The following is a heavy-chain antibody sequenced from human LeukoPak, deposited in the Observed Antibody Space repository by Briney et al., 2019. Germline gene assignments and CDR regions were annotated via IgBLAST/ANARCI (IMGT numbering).Heavy chain of an antibody. D-gene: IGHD6-19*01. CDR1: GYTFTGYY. Sequence: ASVKVSCKASGYTFTGYYMHWVRQAPGQGLEWMGWINPNSGGTNYAQKFQGRVTMTRDTSISTAYMELSRLRSDNTAVYYCATLAVAGTRLDYWGQGTLVTVSS. CDR2: INPNSGGT. V-gene: IGHV1-2*02. J-gene: IGHJ4*02. CDR3: ATLAVAGTRLDY.